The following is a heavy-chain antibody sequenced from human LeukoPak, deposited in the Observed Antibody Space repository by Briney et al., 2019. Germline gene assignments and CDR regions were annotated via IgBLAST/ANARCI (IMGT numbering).Heavy chain of an antibody. CDR3: ARVRGIVLMVYAPGYYYYMDV. CDR2: IHYSGST. Sequence: PSETLSLTCTVSGGSISSGGHYWSWIRQHPGKGLEWIGYIHYSGSTYYNPSLKSRVTISVDTSKNQFSLKLSSVTAADTAVYYCARVRGIVLMVYAPGYYYYMDVWGKGTTVTVSS. D-gene: IGHD2-8*01. CDR1: GGSISSGGHY. V-gene: IGHV4-31*03. J-gene: IGHJ6*03.